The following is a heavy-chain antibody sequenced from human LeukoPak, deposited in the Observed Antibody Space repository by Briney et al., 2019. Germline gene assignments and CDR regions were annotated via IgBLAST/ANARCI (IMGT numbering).Heavy chain of an antibody. CDR1: GYTFTSYD. D-gene: IGHD6-13*01. J-gene: IGHJ6*03. Sequence: ASVKVSCKASGYTFTSYDINRVRQATGQGLEWMGWMNPNSGNTGYAQKFQGRVTITRNTSISTAYMELSSLRSEDTAVYYCARRSSSWYPPVGYYYYMDVWGKGTTVTVSS. CDR3: ARRSSSWYPPVGYYYYMDV. V-gene: IGHV1-8*03. CDR2: MNPNSGNT.